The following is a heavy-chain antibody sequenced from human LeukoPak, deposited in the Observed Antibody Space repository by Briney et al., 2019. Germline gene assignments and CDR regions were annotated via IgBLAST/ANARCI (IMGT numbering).Heavy chain of an antibody. CDR1: GYTFSSYG. V-gene: IGHV1-18*01. CDR2: VSPYNGNT. J-gene: IGHJ3*02. Sequence: ASVKVSCKTSGYTFSSYGYSWVQQAPGQGLEWMGWVSPYNGNTRYQEKFQGRVTMTTDTSASTVYMELRSLRSDDTAVYYCARETRYIVTSKYNASDIWGQGTMVTVSS. D-gene: IGHD5-12*01. CDR3: ARETRYIVTSKYNASDI.